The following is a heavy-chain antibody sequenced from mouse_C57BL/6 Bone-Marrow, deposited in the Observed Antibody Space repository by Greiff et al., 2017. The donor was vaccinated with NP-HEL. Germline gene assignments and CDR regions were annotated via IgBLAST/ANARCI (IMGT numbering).Heavy chain of an antibody. Sequence: VQLQQPGAELVRPGTSVKLSCKASGYTFTSYWMHWVKQRPGQGLEWIGVIDPSDSYTNYNQKFKGKATLTVDTSSSTAYMQLSSLTSEDSAVYYCVRRRNYFDYWGQGTTLTVSS. J-gene: IGHJ2*01. CDR2: IDPSDSYT. CDR3: VRRRNYFDY. V-gene: IGHV1-59*01. CDR1: GYTFTSYW.